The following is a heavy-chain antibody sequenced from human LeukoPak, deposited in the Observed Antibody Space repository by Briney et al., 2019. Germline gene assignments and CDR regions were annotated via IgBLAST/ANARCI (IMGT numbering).Heavy chain of an antibody. Sequence: GGSLRLSCAASGFTFSSHGMSWVRQAPGKGLEWVSTISGSGGSTYYADSVKGRFTISRDNSKNTLYLQMNSLRAEDTAVYYCAKEVRGYGYFDYWGQGTLVTVSS. J-gene: IGHJ4*02. V-gene: IGHV3-23*01. CDR1: GFTFSSHG. CDR2: ISGSGGST. CDR3: AKEVRGYGYFDY. D-gene: IGHD5-12*01.